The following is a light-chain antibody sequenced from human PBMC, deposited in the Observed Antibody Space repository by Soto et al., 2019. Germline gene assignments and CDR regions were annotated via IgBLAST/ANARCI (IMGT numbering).Light chain of an antibody. Sequence: DIQMTQSPSSPSAYLGDRVTITCRASQGISNYLAWYQQKPGRLPKLLLFGASTLQSGVPARFSGSGSGTLFTLTINGLLPEDVATYYCQKYDRAPFTFGPGTKVDF. CDR2: GAS. CDR3: QKYDRAPFT. V-gene: IGKV1-27*01. CDR1: QGISNY. J-gene: IGKJ3*01.